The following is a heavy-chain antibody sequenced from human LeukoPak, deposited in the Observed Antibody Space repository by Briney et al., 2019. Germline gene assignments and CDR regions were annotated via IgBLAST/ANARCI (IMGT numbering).Heavy chain of an antibody. CDR3: AKDDDPTIAAAGSDY. V-gene: IGHV3-23*01. CDR1: GFTFSSYA. J-gene: IGHJ4*02. Sequence: GGSLRLSCAASGFTFSSYAMSWVRQAPGKGLEWVSAISGSGDSTYYADSVKGRFTISRDNSKNTLYLQMNSLRAEDTAVYYCAKDDDPTIAAAGSDYWGQGTLVTVSS. D-gene: IGHD6-13*01. CDR2: ISGSGDST.